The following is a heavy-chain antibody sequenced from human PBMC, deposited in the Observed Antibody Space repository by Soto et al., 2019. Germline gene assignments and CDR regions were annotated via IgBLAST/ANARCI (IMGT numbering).Heavy chain of an antibody. J-gene: IGHJ5*02. D-gene: IGHD2-15*01. CDR2: IYYSGST. CDR1: GGSISSGGYY. V-gene: IGHV4-31*03. Sequence: PSETLSLTCTVSGGSISSGGYYWSWIRQHPGKGLEWIGYIYYSGSTYYNPSLKSRVTISVDTSKNQFSLKLSSVTAADTAVYYCARGSYCSGGSCYSQNWFDPWGQGTLVTVSS. CDR3: ARGSYCSGGSCYSQNWFDP.